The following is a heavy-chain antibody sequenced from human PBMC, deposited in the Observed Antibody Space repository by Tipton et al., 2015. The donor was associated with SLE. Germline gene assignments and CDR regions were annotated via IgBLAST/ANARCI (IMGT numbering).Heavy chain of an antibody. J-gene: IGHJ4*02. Sequence: TLSLTCAVYGGSFSGYYWSWIRQPPGKGLEWIGEINHSGSTNYNPSLKSRVTISVDTSKNQFSLKLSSVTAADTAVYYCARVSRITMVQGVMDYWGQGTLVTVSS. CDR2: INHSGST. CDR1: GGSFSGYY. CDR3: ARVSRITMVQGVMDY. V-gene: IGHV4-34*01. D-gene: IGHD3-10*01.